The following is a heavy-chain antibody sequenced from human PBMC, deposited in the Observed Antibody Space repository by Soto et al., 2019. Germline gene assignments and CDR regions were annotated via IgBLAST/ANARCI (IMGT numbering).Heavy chain of an antibody. J-gene: IGHJ4*02. CDR3: ARDRLKNSSPVDY. CDR2: IKQDGSEK. CDR1: GFTFSSYW. D-gene: IGHD6-13*01. Sequence: QPGGSLRLSCAASGFTFSSYWMSWVRQAPGKGLEWVANIKQDGSEKYYVDSVKGRFTISRDNAKNSLYLQMNSLRAEDTAVYYCARDRLKNSSPVDYWGQGTLVTVSS. V-gene: IGHV3-7*03.